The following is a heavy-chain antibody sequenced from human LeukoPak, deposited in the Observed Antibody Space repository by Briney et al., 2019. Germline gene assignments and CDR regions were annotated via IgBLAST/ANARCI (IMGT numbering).Heavy chain of an antibody. CDR2: INPNSGRT. V-gene: IGHV1-2*02. D-gene: IGHD3-9*01. CDR1: GYTFTAYY. Sequence: ASGKVSCKASGYTFTAYYVHWVRQAPGQGLEWMGWINPNSGRTNYAQKFQGRVTMTRDTSISTAYMELSRLRSDDTAVYYCARGDHYDILTGYQTPSHLSDYWGQGTLVTVSS. CDR3: ARGDHYDILTGYQTPSHLSDY. J-gene: IGHJ4*02.